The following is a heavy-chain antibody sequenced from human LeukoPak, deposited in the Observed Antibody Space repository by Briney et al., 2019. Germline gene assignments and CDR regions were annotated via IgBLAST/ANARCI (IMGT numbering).Heavy chain of an antibody. J-gene: IGHJ4*02. Sequence: GGSLRLSCAASGFTFSSYAIHWVRQAPGKGLEWVAVISDDGSKEYYADSEKGRFTTSRDNSKNMLYLQMNSLRAEDTAVYYCAKWKYSNSGIDDYWGQGTLVTVSS. CDR2: ISDDGSKE. CDR3: AKWKYSNSGIDDY. V-gene: IGHV3-30-3*02. D-gene: IGHD6-6*01. CDR1: GFTFSSYA.